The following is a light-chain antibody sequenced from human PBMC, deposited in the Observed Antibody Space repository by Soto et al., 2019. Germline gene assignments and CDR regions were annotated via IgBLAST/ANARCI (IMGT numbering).Light chain of an antibody. CDR1: QSVSNNY. J-gene: IGKJ5*01. V-gene: IGKV3-20*01. CDR3: KQYYDWPIT. CDR2: GAS. Sequence: EIVLTQSPGTLSLSPGERATLSCRASQSVSNNYLAWYQQKPGQAPRLLIYGASSRATGIQDRFSGSGSGTDFTLTIGSLEPEDFAVYYCKQYYDWPITFGQGTRLEIK.